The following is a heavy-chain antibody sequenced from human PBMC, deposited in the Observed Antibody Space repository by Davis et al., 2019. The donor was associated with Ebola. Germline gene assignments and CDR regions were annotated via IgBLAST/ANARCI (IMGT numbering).Heavy chain of an antibody. CDR2: IYPGDSDT. V-gene: IGHV5-51*01. CDR3: ARPSSGYEASFDY. D-gene: IGHD3-22*01. CDR1: GYSFTSYW. Sequence: PGGSLRLSCKGSGYSFTSYWIGWVRQMPGKGLEWMGIIYPGDSDTRYSPSFQGQVTISADKSINSAYLQWNSLRASDTAIYYCARPSSGYEASFDYWGQGTLVTVSS. J-gene: IGHJ4*02.